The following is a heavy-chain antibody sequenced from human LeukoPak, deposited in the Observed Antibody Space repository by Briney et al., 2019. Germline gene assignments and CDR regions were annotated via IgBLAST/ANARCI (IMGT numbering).Heavy chain of an antibody. V-gene: IGHV4-34*01. J-gene: IGHJ4*02. Sequence: SETLSLTCAVYGGSFSGYYWSWIRQPPGKGLEWIGEINHSGSTNYNPSLKSRVTISVDTSKNQFSLKLSSVTAADTAVYYCARFAYCGGHCWYYFDYWGQGSPVTVSS. CDR1: GGSFSGYY. CDR2: INHSGST. D-gene: IGHD2-21*02. CDR3: ARFAYCGGHCWYYFDY.